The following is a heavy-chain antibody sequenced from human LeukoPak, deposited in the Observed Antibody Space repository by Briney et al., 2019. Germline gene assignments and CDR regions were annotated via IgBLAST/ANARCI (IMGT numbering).Heavy chain of an antibody. Sequence: GGSLRLSCAASGFTFSSYGMHWVRQAPGKGLEWVAFIRYDGSNKYYADSVKGRFTISRDNSKNTLYLQMNSLRAEDTAVYYCAKLGVRDIVVVPAAPIAFDIWGQGTMVTVSS. CDR3: AKLGVRDIVVVPAAPIAFDI. V-gene: IGHV3-30*02. D-gene: IGHD2-2*01. J-gene: IGHJ3*02. CDR1: GFTFSSYG. CDR2: IRYDGSNK.